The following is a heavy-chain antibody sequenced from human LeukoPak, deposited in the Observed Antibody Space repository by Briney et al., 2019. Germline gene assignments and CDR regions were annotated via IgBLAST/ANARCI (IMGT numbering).Heavy chain of an antibody. CDR2: ISDSGGST. CDR3: AKRGVVIRVILVGFHKEAYYFDS. V-gene: IGHV3-23*01. CDR1: GITLSNYG. Sequence: GGSLRLSCAVSGITLSNYGMSWVRQAPGKGLQWAACISDSGGSTNYADSVKGRFTVSRDNPKNTLYLQMNSLRAEDTAVYFCAKRGVVIRVILVGFHKEAYYFDSCGQGALVTVSS. D-gene: IGHD3-22*01. J-gene: IGHJ4*02.